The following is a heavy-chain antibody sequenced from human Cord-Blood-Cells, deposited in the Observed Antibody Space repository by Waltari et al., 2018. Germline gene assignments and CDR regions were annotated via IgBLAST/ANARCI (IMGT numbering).Heavy chain of an antibody. J-gene: IGHJ3*02. CDR2: INAGNGNT. V-gene: IGHV1-3*01. CDR1: GYTFTSYA. CDR3: ARLPKSDAFDI. Sequence: QVQLVQSGAEVKKPGASVKVSCKASGYTFTSYAMHWVRQAPGQRLEWMGWINAGNGNTKYSQKFQGRVTMTRDTSASTAYMELSSLRSEDTAVYYCARLPKSDAFDIWGQGTMVTVSS.